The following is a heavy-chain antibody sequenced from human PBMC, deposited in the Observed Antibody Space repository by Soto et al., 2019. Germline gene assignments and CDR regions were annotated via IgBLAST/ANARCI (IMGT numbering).Heavy chain of an antibody. J-gene: IGHJ4*02. D-gene: IGHD6-19*01. CDR2: INAGNGNI. CDR3: ARDGAVAGDSNFDY. CDR1: GYTFTSSA. Sequence: ASVKVSCKASGYTFTSSAIHWVRQAPGQGLEWMGWINAGNGNIKHSQKFQHRVTITRDTSASTAYMELSSLRFEDTAVYYCARDGAVAGDSNFDYWGQGTLVTSPQ. V-gene: IGHV1-3*01.